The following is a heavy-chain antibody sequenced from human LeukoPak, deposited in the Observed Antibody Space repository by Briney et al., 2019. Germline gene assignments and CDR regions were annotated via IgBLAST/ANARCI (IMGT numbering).Heavy chain of an antibody. D-gene: IGHD5-12*01. CDR1: GFTFSSYE. Sequence: GGSLRLSCAASGFTFSSYEMNWVRQAPGKGLEWVSYISSSGSTIYYADSVKGRFTISRDNSKNTLHVQMNSLRVEDTAVYYCARDSKSGYDYVAYFNYWGQGTLVTVSS. CDR3: ARDSKSGYDYVAYFNY. V-gene: IGHV3-48*03. J-gene: IGHJ4*02. CDR2: ISSSGSTI.